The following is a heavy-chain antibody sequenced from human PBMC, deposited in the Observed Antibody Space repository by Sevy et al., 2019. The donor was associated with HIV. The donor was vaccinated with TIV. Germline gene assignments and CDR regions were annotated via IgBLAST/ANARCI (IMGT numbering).Heavy chain of an antibody. CDR2: INWNGGST. D-gene: IGHD2-21*02. Sequence: VGSLRLSCAASGFTFDDYGMSWVRQAPGKGLQWVSCINWNGGSTDYADSVKGRFTISRDNAKNSLYLQMNSLRAEDTTLYYCARGDIVVTAPRYFDYWGQGTLVTVSS. CDR3: ARGDIVVTAPRYFDY. J-gene: IGHJ4*02. CDR1: GFTFDDYG. V-gene: IGHV3-20*04.